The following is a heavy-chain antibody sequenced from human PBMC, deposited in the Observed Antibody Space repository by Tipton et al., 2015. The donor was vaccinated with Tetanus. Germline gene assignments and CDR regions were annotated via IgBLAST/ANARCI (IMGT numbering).Heavy chain of an antibody. D-gene: IGHD2-21*02. CDR3: AREPYCGGDCYGSGFFDF. J-gene: IGHJ4*02. CDR1: GFTFSHYG. V-gene: IGHV3-30*03. Sequence: SLRLSCAVSGFTFSHYGMHWVRQAPGKGLEWVALISYDGTKKFYAGSVKGRFTISRDNDKDTLYLQMNSLRHEDTAVYYCAREPYCGGDCYGSGFFDFWGQGTLVTVSS. CDR2: ISYDGTKK.